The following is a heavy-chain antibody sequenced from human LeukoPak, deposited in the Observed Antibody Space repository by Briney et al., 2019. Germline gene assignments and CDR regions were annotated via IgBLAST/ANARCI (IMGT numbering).Heavy chain of an antibody. V-gene: IGHV1-69*06. J-gene: IGHJ4*02. CDR2: IIPIFGTA. CDR1: GGTFSSYA. D-gene: IGHD2-21*01. CDR3: ATDLVAGYYFDY. Sequence: GASVKVSCKASGGTFSSYAISWVRQAPGQGLEWMGGIIPIFGTANYAQKFQGRVTMTEDTSTDTAYMELSSLRSEDTAVYYCATDLVAGYYFDYWGQGTLVTVSS.